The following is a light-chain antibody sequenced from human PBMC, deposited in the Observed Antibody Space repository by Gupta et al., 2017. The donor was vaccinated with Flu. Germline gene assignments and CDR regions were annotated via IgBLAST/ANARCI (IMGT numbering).Light chain of an antibody. CDR1: QSVSSST. CDR3: QHYGSSPGT. V-gene: IGKV3-20*01. Sequence: EIVLTQSPGTLSFSLGERVTLSCRASQSVSSSTLAWYQQKPGQAPRLLIFGASNRATGVPDRFSGSGSGIDFTLTINRLEPEDFAVYFCQHYGSSPGTFGPGTKVDVK. J-gene: IGKJ3*01. CDR2: GAS.